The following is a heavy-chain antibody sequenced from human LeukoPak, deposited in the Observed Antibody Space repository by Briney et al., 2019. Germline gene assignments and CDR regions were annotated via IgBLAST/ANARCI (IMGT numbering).Heavy chain of an antibody. D-gene: IGHD3-22*01. J-gene: IGHJ4*02. CDR2: ISAYNGNT. CDR3: ARDPPDYYDSSGYYQHLDY. CDR1: GYTFTSYG. V-gene: IGHV1-18*01. Sequence: GASVKVFCEASGYTFTSYGISWVRQAPGQGLEWMGWISAYNGNTNYAQKLKGRVTMTTDTSTSTAYMELRSLRSDDTAVYYCARDPPDYYDSSGYYQHLDYWGQGTLVTVSS.